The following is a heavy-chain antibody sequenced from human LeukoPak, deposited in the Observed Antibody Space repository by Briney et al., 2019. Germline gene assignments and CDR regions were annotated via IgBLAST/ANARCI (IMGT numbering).Heavy chain of an antibody. CDR2: IKEDGSEK. CDR3: ARSEYCGAGCYSFNHAEYFQQ. Sequence: EGSLRLSCAAAGFTFSTYWITWVRQAPGKGLEWVADIKEDGSEKYYVDSVKGRFTISRDNAKNSLYLQMDSLRVEDTAVYYCARSEYCGAGCYSFNHAEYFQQWGQGTLVTVSS. D-gene: IGHD2-21*02. CDR1: GFTFSTYW. J-gene: IGHJ1*01. V-gene: IGHV3-7*04.